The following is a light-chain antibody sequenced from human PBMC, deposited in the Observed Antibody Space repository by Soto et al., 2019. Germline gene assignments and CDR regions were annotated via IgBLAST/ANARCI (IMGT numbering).Light chain of an antibody. J-gene: IGKJ1*01. V-gene: IGKV3-20*01. Sequence: IAVTPAPGALSLSPWARASLSGRASQSVSSNYLAWYQQRPGQAPRLLIYGVHSRATGIPDRFSGSGSGTDFTLTISRLDPEDSAVYYCQQYGSSAWTFGQGTKVDIK. CDR1: QSVSSNY. CDR3: QQYGSSAWT. CDR2: GVH.